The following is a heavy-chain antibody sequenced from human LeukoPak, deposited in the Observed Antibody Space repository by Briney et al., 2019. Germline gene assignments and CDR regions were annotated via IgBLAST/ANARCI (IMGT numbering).Heavy chain of an antibody. D-gene: IGHD3-10*01. Sequence: SETLSLTCTVSGGSISSYYWSWIRQRPGKGLEWIGYIYYSGSTNYNPSLKSRVTISVDTSKNQFSLKLSSVTAADTAVYYCARVPVDGSGSPDYYYYYGMDVWGQGTTVTVSS. CDR1: GGSISSYY. CDR3: ARVPVDGSGSPDYYYYYGMDV. V-gene: IGHV4-59*01. CDR2: IYYSGST. J-gene: IGHJ6*02.